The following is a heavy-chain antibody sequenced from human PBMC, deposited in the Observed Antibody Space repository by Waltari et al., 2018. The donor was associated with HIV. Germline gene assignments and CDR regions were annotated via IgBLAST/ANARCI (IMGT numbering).Heavy chain of an antibody. CDR2: ISATGGAT. CDR3: VRRDAYKLVY. Sequence: EVQLLESGGGLVQPGGSLRLSCAASGFPFDDDAMSWVRHTPDKGLQWVSTISATGGATYYADSVRGRFSVSRDNPKNTLYLQLDSLSVEDTALYYCVRRDAYKLVYWGQGTLVTVSS. J-gene: IGHJ4*02. CDR1: GFPFDDDA. D-gene: IGHD1-1*01. V-gene: IGHV3-23*01.